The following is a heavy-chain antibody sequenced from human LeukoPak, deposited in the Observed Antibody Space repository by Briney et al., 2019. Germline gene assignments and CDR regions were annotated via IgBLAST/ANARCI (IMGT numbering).Heavy chain of an antibody. CDR1: GFTFSSYS. Sequence: GGSLRLSCAASGFTFSSYSMNWVRQAPGKGLEWVSSISSSSSYIYYADSVKGRFTISRQNAKNSLFLQMNSLRAEDTAVYYCARHRSGGSQDDAFDIWGQGTMVTVSS. CDR2: ISSSSSYI. CDR3: ARHRSGGSQDDAFDI. J-gene: IGHJ3*02. D-gene: IGHD2-15*01. V-gene: IGHV3-21*01.